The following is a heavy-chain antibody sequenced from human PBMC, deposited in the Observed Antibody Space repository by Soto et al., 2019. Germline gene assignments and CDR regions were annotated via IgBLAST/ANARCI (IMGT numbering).Heavy chain of an antibody. CDR1: GFTFSNAW. D-gene: IGHD4-17*01. V-gene: IGHV3-15*01. J-gene: IGHJ4*02. CDR2: IKNKKDGGTT. Sequence: GGSLRLSCAASGFTFSNAWMSWVRQAPGRGLQWVGRIKNKKDGGTTDYAAPVKGRFTISRDDSRNTLYLQMNSLRTEDTAVYYCTTDPGDYEDYWGQGTQVTAPQ. CDR3: TTDPGDYEDY.